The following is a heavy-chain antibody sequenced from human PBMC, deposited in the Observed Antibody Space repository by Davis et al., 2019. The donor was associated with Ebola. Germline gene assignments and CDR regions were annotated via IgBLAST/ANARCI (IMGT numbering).Heavy chain of an antibody. V-gene: IGHV4-59*12. CDR1: GGSISSYY. Sequence: PSETLSLTCTVSGGSISSYYWSWIRQPPGKGLEWIGYIYYSGSTNYNPSLKSRVTISVDTSKNQFSLNLRSLTAADTAVYYCARGGTYGASGYWGQGTLVTVSS. J-gene: IGHJ4*02. D-gene: IGHD1-14*01. CDR2: IYYSGST. CDR3: ARGGTYGASGY.